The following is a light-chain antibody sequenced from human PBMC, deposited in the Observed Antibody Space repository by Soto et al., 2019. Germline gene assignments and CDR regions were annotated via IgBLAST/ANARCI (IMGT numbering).Light chain of an antibody. CDR2: AAS. J-gene: IGKJ5*01. CDR1: QGISRS. V-gene: IGKV1-9*01. Sequence: DIQLTQSPSFLSASVGDRVTITCRASQGISRSLAWSQQKPGKAPKLLIYAASTLQSGVPSRFSGSGSGTEFTLTSSSLQPEDFATYYCQQLNNYPFTFGQGTRLEIK. CDR3: QQLNNYPFT.